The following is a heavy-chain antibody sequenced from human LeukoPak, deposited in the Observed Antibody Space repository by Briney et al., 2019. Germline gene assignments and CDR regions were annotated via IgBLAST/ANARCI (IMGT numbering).Heavy chain of an antibody. CDR2: MHGSGYS. CDR3: AKDRVGVPAAIHYYGMDV. J-gene: IGHJ6*02. V-gene: IGHV4-4*07. Sequence: SETLSLTCSVSGDSSSSYYWSWIRQAAGKGLEWIGRMHGSGYSTYNPSLESRVSMSVDTSKNQLFLNLSSVTAADTAVYFCAKDRVGVPAAIHYYGMDVWGQGTKVTVSS. D-gene: IGHD2-2*01. CDR1: GDSSSSYY.